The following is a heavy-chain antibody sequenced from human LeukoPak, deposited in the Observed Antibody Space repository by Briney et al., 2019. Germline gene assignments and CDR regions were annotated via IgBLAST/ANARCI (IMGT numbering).Heavy chain of an antibody. CDR3: ARRDYAAWFDP. CDR1: GDSITSGAFY. Sequence: SETLSLTCNVSGDSITSGAFYWAWIRQSPGKGLEWIGNVYYSGSTQYNPSLRGQVSISMDKTKNQFSLNLNSVSVTDTAIYYCARRDYAAWFDPWGQGTLVTVSS. CDR2: VYYSGST. J-gene: IGHJ5*02. V-gene: IGHV4-39*01. D-gene: IGHD4/OR15-4a*01.